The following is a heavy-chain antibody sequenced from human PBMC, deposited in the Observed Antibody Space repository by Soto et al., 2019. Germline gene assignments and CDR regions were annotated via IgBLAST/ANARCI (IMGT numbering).Heavy chain of an antibody. CDR2: MFSTGST. D-gene: IGHD2-2*01. Sequence: SETLSLTCSVSGVPMGSHSYYWGWIRQPPGKGLEWIGHMFSTGSTYYNPSLKSRVTISIDRSKNQFSLKLSSVTAADTAVYYCARVPDFWGQGISVTVSS. V-gene: IGHV4-39*07. J-gene: IGHJ4*02. CDR1: GVPMGSHSYY. CDR3: ARVPDF.